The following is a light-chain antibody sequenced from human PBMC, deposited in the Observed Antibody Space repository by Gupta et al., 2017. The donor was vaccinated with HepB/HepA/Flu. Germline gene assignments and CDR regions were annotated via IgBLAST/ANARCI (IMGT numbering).Light chain of an antibody. CDR3: QQVDNFPFT. V-gene: IGKV1-9*01. Sequence: DIQLTQSPSFLSASVGDRVTITCRASQDISSYLAWYQQRPGKAPNLLIYAASTIQRGVPSRFSGSGSGTEFTLTISSLQPEDSATYYCQQVDNFPFTFGHGTNVDIK. CDR1: QDISSY. CDR2: AAS. J-gene: IGKJ3*01.